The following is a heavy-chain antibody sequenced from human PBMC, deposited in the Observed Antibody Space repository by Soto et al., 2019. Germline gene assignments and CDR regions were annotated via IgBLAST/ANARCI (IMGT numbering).Heavy chain of an antibody. Sequence: QVQLVQSGVEVKKPGASVKVSCKAMGYIFTNYGLSWVRQAPGEGPEWLGWISAYNGHTKYAPKVQDRVTLTTDTSATTAYLELRSLRSDDAAVYYCVRGDGGYFAHGGQGTLVLVSS. CDR1: GYIFTNYG. V-gene: IGHV1-18*01. CDR3: VRGDGGYFAH. J-gene: IGHJ4*02. CDR2: ISAYNGHT. D-gene: IGHD3-16*01.